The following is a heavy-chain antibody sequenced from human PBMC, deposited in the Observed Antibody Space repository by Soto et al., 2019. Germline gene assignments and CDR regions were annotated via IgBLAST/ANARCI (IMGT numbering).Heavy chain of an antibody. CDR3: AHIWAAAGSFDS. CDR2: IYWDDDK. D-gene: IGHD6-13*01. V-gene: IGHV2-5*02. Sequence: QITLKESGPTLVKPTQTLTLTCTFSGFSLRTSGVGVGWIRQPPGKALEWLALIYWDDDKRYLKSILTITKDASKSQVVLTMTNMDPVDTATYYCAHIWAAAGSFDSWGQGTLDTVSS. J-gene: IGHJ4*02. CDR1: GFSLRTSGVG.